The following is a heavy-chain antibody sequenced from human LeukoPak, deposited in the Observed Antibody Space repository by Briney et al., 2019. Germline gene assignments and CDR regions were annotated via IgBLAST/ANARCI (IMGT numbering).Heavy chain of an antibody. D-gene: IGHD6-13*01. V-gene: IGHV3-23*01. CDR2: ISGSGGST. Sequence: PGGSLRLSCAASGFTFSSYAMSWVRQAPGKGLEWVSAISGSGGSTYYADSVKGRLTISRDNSKNTLYLQMNSLRAGDTAVYYCAKVIVAYSSSWYFDYWGQGTLVTVSS. CDR1: GFTFSSYA. J-gene: IGHJ4*02. CDR3: AKVIVAYSSSWYFDY.